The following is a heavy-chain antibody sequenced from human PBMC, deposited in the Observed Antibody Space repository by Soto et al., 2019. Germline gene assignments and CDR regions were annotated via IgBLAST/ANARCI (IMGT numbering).Heavy chain of an antibody. D-gene: IGHD5-12*01. CDR3: AREIDIVAERAYYYYGMDV. J-gene: IGHJ6*02. V-gene: IGHV1-69*01. Sequence: QVQLVQSGAEVKKPGSSVKVSCKASGGTFSSYAISWVRQAPGQGLEWMGGINPIFGTANYAQKIQGRVTITADEATSTANMELSSLRSEDTAVYYCAREIDIVAERAYYYYGMDVWGQGTTVTVSS. CDR2: INPIFGTA. CDR1: GGTFSSYA.